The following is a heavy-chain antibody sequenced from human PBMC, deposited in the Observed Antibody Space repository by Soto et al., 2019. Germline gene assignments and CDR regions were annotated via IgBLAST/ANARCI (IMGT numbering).Heavy chain of an antibody. CDR2: IWYHGVDK. V-gene: IGHV3-33*01. D-gene: IGHD2-15*01. CDR3: ATGFLGLCTGGNCPLDS. Sequence: QVQLVESGGGVVQPERSLRLSCAASGFTFSRQAMHWVRQAPGRGLEWVAVIWYHGVDKYYADSVKGRFTISRDNSKNTVYLQMNSLRGEDTAVHYCATGFLGLCTGGNCPLDSWGQGSLVTVSS. J-gene: IGHJ4*02. CDR1: GFTFSRQA.